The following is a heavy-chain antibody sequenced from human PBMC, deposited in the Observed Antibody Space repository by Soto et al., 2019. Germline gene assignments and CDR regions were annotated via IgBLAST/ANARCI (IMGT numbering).Heavy chain of an antibody. J-gene: IGHJ6*03. CDR3: ARDSSAFIAAAGTSYYYYMDV. D-gene: IGHD6-13*01. Sequence: GGSLRLSCAASGFTVSSSYMSWVRQAPGKGLEWVSVIYSGGSTYYADSVKGRFTISRDNSKNTLYLQMNSLRAEDTAVYYCARDSSAFIAAAGTSYYYYMDVWGKGTTVTVSS. CDR2: IYSGGST. V-gene: IGHV3-66*01. CDR1: GFTVSSSY.